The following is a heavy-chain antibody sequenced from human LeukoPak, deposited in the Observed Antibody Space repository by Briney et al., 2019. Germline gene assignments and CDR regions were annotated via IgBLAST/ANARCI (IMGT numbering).Heavy chain of an antibody. J-gene: IGHJ4*02. CDR1: GFTFSSYS. D-gene: IGHD4-11*01. Sequence: PGGSLRLSCAASGFTFSSYSMNWVRQAPGKGLEWVSSISSSSSYIYYADSVKGRFTISRDNAKNSLYLQMNRLRAEDTAVYYCARRPPTVTNIDYWGQGTLVTVSS. CDR3: ARRPPTVTNIDY. CDR2: ISSSSSYI. V-gene: IGHV3-21*01.